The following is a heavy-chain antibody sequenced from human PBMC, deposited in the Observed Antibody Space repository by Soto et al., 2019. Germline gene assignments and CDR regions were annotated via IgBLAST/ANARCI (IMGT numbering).Heavy chain of an antibody. CDR3: ARIPVDTSMIYWLDP. CDR2: IYYSGNT. Sequence: SETLSLTCTVSGGSVSSGDYYWSWIRQPPGKGLEWIGYIYYSGNTNYNPSLKSRVIISVDTSKNQFSLKLTSVTAADTAVYYCARIPVDTSMIYWLDPWGQGTLVTVSS. V-gene: IGHV4-61*08. J-gene: IGHJ5*02. D-gene: IGHD5-18*01. CDR1: GGSVSSGDYY.